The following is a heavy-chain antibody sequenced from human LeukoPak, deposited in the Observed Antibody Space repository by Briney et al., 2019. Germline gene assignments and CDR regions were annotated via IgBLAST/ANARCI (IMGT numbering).Heavy chain of an antibody. CDR3: ARDYGSHGEYFDY. CDR2: ISSSSSTI. D-gene: IGHD3-10*01. J-gene: IGHJ4*02. V-gene: IGHV3-48*02. Sequence: PGGSLRLSCAASEFTFSSHEMNWVRQAPGKGLEWVSYISSSSSTIYYADSVKGRFTISRDNAKNSLYLQMNSLRDEDTAVYYCARDYGSHGEYFDYWGQGTLVTVSS. CDR1: EFTFSSHE.